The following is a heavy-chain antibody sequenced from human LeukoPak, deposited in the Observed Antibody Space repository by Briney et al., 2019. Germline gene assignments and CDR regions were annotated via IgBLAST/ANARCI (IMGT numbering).Heavy chain of an antibody. V-gene: IGHV4-39*01. Sequence: SETLSLTCTVSGGSISSSRHYWGWIRQPPRNGLEWIGNILYSGSTNYNPSLKSRVTISVDTSKNQFSLKLSSVTAADTAEYYCVRRVAGSGYRDYWGQGTLVTVSS. CDR3: VRRVAGSGYRDY. J-gene: IGHJ4*02. CDR2: ILYSGST. D-gene: IGHD3-22*01. CDR1: GGSISSSRHY.